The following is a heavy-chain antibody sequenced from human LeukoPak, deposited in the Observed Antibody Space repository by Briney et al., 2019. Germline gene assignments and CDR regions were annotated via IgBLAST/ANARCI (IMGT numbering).Heavy chain of an antibody. CDR2: INPNSGGT. Sequence: ASVKVSCKASGYTFTGYYMHWVRQAPGQGLEWMGWINPNSGGTNYAQKFQGRVTMTRDTSISTAYMELSRLRSDDTAVYYCARGHNPVCSSTSCYLLAPYYFDYWGQGTLVTVSS. V-gene: IGHV1-2*02. CDR1: GYTFTGYY. D-gene: IGHD2-2*01. J-gene: IGHJ4*02. CDR3: ARGHNPVCSSTSCYLLAPYYFDY.